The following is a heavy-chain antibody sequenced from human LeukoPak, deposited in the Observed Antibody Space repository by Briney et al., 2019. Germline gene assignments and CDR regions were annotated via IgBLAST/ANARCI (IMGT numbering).Heavy chain of an antibody. D-gene: IGHD1-1*01. Sequence: SETLSLTCTVSGGSISSSSYYWGWIRQPPGKGPEWIGSIYYSGSTYYNPSPKSRITISVDTSKNQFSLKLTSVTAADTAVYYCARSGTTGTTVDYWGQGTLVTVSS. CDR1: GGSISSSSYY. J-gene: IGHJ4*02. V-gene: IGHV4-39*01. CDR2: IYYSGST. CDR3: ARSGTTGTTVDY.